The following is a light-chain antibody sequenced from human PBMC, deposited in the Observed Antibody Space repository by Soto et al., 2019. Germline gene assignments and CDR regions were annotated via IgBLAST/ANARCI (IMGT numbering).Light chain of an antibody. CDR3: QQYNNWPRA. CDR2: DAS. CDR1: QSVSSY. V-gene: IGKV3D-15*01. Sequence: TQSPGTICLSLGERANLSCRASQSVSSYLAWHQQKPGQAPRLLIYDASNRATGIPARFSGSGSGTDFTLTISSLQSEDFAVYYCQQYNNWPRAFGQGTKVDI. J-gene: IGKJ1*01.